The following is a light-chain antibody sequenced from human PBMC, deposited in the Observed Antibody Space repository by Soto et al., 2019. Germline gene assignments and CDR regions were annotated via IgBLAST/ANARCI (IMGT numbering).Light chain of an antibody. V-gene: IGLV2-14*01. CDR3: SSYTTSSTHVA. Sequence: QSALTQPASVSGSPGQSITISCTGTSSDVGSYNYVSWYQQYPGKAPKLMIYAVSNRPSGVSYRFSGSKSGNTASLTISGLQSEDEADYYCSSYTTSSTHVAFGGGTKLTVL. CDR1: SSDVGSYNY. CDR2: AVS. J-gene: IGLJ2*01.